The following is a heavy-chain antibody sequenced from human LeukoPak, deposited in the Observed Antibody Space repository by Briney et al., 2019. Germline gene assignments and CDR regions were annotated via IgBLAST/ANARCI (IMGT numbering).Heavy chain of an antibody. D-gene: IGHD3-10*01. Sequence: ASVKVSCKASGYTFTSYAMHWVRQAPGQRLEWMGWINAGNGNTKYSQKFQGRVTITRDTSASTAYMELSSPRSEDTAVYYCARDRTVLWFGESSYGMDVWGQGTTVTVSS. CDR3: ARDRTVLWFGESSYGMDV. V-gene: IGHV1-3*01. CDR1: GYTFTSYA. J-gene: IGHJ6*02. CDR2: INAGNGNT.